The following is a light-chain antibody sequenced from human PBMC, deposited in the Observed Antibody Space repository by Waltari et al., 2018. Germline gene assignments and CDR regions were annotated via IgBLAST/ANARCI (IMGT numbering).Light chain of an antibody. CDR3: SSFTFRSTWV. Sequence: QSALTQPPSVSGPPGQSVTISCTGTSSDVGSYNRVSWYQQFPGTAPKLMINAVSNRPSGVPVRFSGFKSGNTAALTISGLQAVDEADYYCSSFTFRSTWVFGGGTKVTIL. J-gene: IGLJ3*02. V-gene: IGLV2-18*02. CDR2: AVS. CDR1: SSDVGSYNR.